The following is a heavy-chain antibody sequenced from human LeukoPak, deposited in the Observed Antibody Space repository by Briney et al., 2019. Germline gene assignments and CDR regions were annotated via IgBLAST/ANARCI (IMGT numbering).Heavy chain of an antibody. Sequence: PPETLSLTCTVSGGSISSYYWSWIRQPARKGLEWIGRIYTSGSTHYTPSLKSRVTMSVDTSKNQFSLKLSSETAADTAVYYCARGWYCGGDCWFTYWGQGTLVTVSS. J-gene: IGHJ4*02. CDR2: IYTSGST. CDR1: GGSISSYY. CDR3: ARGWYCGGDCWFTY. V-gene: IGHV4-4*07. D-gene: IGHD2-21*02.